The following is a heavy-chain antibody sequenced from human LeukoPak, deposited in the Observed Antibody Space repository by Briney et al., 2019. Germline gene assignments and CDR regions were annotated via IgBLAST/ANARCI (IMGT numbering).Heavy chain of an antibody. CDR1: GGSISSGSYY. J-gene: IGHJ3*02. V-gene: IGHV4-61*02. D-gene: IGHD3-22*01. CDR2: IYTSGST. Sequence: SETLSLTCTVSGGSISSGSYYWSWIRQPAGKGVEWIGRIYTSGSTNYNPSLKSRVTISVDTSKNQFSLKLSSVTAADTAVYYCARTWIVVVMGAFDIWGQGTMVTVSS. CDR3: ARTWIVVVMGAFDI.